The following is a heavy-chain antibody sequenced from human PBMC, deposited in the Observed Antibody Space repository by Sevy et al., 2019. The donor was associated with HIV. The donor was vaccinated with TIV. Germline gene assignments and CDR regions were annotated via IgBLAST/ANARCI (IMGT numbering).Heavy chain of an antibody. CDR3: VKTWFDP. CDR2: IDSSGGKT. V-gene: IGHV3-23*01. J-gene: IGHJ5*02. CDR1: GIKFTSYT. Sequence: GGSLILSCATSGIKFTSYTMTWVRQAPGKGPEWVSSIDSSGGKTYYADSVKGRFTISRDNSKNTLYLQMQDLTVEDTAVYYCVKTWFDPWGQGTLVTVSS.